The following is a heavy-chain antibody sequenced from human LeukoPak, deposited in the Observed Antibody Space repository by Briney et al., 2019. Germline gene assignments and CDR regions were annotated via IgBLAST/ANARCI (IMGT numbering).Heavy chain of an antibody. CDR2: IIGSSGST. J-gene: IGHJ6*03. D-gene: IGHD6-6*01. V-gene: IGHV3-23*01. CDR3: ARDYSSSPYYYYYMDV. Sequence: GGSLRLSCVASGFSFNNYAMNWVRQAPGKGLEWVSLIIGSSGSTFYADSVKGRFTISRDKSKNTLYLQMNSLRAEDTAVYYCARDYSSSPYYYYYMDVWGKGTTVTVSS. CDR1: GFSFNNYA.